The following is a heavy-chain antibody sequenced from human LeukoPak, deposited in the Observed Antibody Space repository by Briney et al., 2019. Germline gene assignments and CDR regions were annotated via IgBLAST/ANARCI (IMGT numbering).Heavy chain of an antibody. CDR1: GYTFTSYG. CDR2: ISAYNGNT. V-gene: IGHV1-18*01. D-gene: IGHD6-6*01. Sequence: ASVKVSCKASGYTFTSYGISWVRQAPGQGLEWMGWISAYNGNTNYAQKLQGRVTMTTDTSTSTAYMELRSLRSDDTAVYYCARGGMRYSSSSYWFDPWGQGTLVTVSS. CDR3: ARGGMRYSSSSYWFDP. J-gene: IGHJ5*02.